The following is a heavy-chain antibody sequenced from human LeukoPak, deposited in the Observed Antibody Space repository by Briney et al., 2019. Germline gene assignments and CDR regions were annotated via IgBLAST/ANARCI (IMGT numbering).Heavy chain of an antibody. D-gene: IGHD6-13*01. Sequence: SETLSLTCTVSGGSISSSSYYWGWIRQPPGKGLEWIGSIYYSGSTYYNPSLKSRVTISVDTSKNQFSLKLSSVTAADTAVYYCARVIEIAAAGSYYFDYWGQGTLVTVSS. J-gene: IGHJ4*02. V-gene: IGHV4-39*07. CDR3: ARVIEIAAAGSYYFDY. CDR1: GGSISSSSYY. CDR2: IYYSGST.